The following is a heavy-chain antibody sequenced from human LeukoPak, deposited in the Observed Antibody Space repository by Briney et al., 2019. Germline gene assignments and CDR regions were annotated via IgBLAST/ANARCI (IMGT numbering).Heavy chain of an antibody. J-gene: IGHJ3*02. V-gene: IGHV3-30*02. CDR2: IRYDGSDK. Sequence: PGGSLRLSCAASGFTFSNYVMHWVRQAPGKGLQWVAFIRYDGSDKYYADSVKGRFTISRDNSKNTLYLQMNSLRAEDTAVYYCARGSIAALYAFDIWGQGTMVTVSS. CDR3: ARGSIAALYAFDI. CDR1: GFTFSNYV. D-gene: IGHD6-6*01.